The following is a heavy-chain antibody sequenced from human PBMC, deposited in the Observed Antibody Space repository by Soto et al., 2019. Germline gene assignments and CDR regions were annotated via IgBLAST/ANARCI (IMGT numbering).Heavy chain of an antibody. V-gene: IGHV3-23*01. Sequence: GGSLRLSCAASGFTFSSYAMSWVRQAPGKGLEWVSAISGSGGSTYYADSVKGRFTISRDNAKNTLYLQMNSLRAEDTAVYYCARVRVGARVPFDYWGQGTLVTVSS. D-gene: IGHD1-26*01. CDR1: GFTFSSYA. CDR2: ISGSGGST. J-gene: IGHJ4*02. CDR3: ARVRVGARVPFDY.